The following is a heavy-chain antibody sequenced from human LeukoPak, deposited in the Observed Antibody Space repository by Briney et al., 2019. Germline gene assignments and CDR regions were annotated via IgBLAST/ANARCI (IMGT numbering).Heavy chain of an antibody. CDR2: INPSGGST. V-gene: IGHV1-46*01. CDR3: ARVGTPRGTMVRGAYNWFDP. J-gene: IGHJ5*02. D-gene: IGHD3-10*01. CDR1: GYTFTSYY. Sequence: ASVKVSCKASGYTFTSYYMHWVRQAPGQGLEWMGIINPSGGSTSYAQKFQGRVTMTRDMSTSTVYMELSSLRSEDTAVYYCARVGTPRGTMVRGAYNWFDPWGQGTLVTVSS.